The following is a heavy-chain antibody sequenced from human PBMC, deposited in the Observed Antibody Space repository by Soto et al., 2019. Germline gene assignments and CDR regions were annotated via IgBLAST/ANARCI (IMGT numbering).Heavy chain of an antibody. Sequence: QVQLVQSGAEVKKPGSSVKVSCKASGGTFSSYANSWVRQAPGQGLEWMGGIIPMFGTADYAQKFQGRVTITADESTSTAYMELSSLRSEDTAVYYCASHYYDSSGYNYYCGMDVWGQGTTVTVSS. CDR3: ASHYYDSSGYNYYCGMDV. CDR1: GGTFSSYA. CDR2: IIPMFGTA. D-gene: IGHD3-22*01. V-gene: IGHV1-69*12. J-gene: IGHJ6*02.